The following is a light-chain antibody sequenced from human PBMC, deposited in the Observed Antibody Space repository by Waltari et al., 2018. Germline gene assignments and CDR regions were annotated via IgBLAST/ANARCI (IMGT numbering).Light chain of an antibody. CDR3: QAWDSSTYHVV. J-gene: IGLJ2*01. CDR2: QHT. CDR1: NLGDKY. Sequence: SYELTHPPSVSVSPGQTARLSRSGDNLGDKYACWYQQKPGQSPVLVLYQHTKRPSGIPERFSGSNSGNTATLTISGTQAMDEADYYCQAWDSSTYHVVFGGGTKLTVL. V-gene: IGLV3-1*01.